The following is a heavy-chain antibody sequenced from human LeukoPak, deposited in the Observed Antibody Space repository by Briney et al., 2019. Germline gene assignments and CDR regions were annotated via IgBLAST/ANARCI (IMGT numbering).Heavy chain of an antibody. J-gene: IGHJ4*02. CDR3: TRVGGTVVVPAAIDY. CDR2: IYPGDSGT. V-gene: IGHV5-51*01. D-gene: IGHD2-2*01. CDR1: GYSFTSNW. Sequence: GESLKISCKASGYSFTSNWIAWVRQTPGKGLEWMGIIYPGDSGTRYRPSFQGQVTISADKSISTAWLQWSSLKASDTAMYYCTRVGGTVVVPAAIDYWGQGTLVTVSS.